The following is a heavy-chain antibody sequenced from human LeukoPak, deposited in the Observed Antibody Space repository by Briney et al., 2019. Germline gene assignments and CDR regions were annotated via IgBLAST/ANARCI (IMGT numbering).Heavy chain of an antibody. Sequence: PGGSLRLSCAASGFTFSSYAMSWVRQAPGKGLEWVSAISGSGGSTYYADSVKGRVTISRDNSKNTLYLQMNSLRAEDTAVYYCAKAPLSSVIWFDRWGQGTLVTVSS. D-gene: IGHD3-16*02. J-gene: IGHJ5*02. V-gene: IGHV3-23*01. CDR3: AKAPLSSVIWFDR. CDR2: ISGSGGST. CDR1: GFTFSSYA.